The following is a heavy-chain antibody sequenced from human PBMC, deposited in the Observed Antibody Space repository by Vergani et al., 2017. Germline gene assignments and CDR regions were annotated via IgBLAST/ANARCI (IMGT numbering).Heavy chain of an antibody. D-gene: IGHD6-13*01. V-gene: IGHV4-61*02. CDR1: GGPFSSVSYS. J-gene: IGHJ6*04. Sequence: QVQLPESGPGLVKPSQPRSPTCPVSGGPFSSVSYSWSRIRQPAGKGLEWIGGVYTSGGTNYNPSLKSRVTIPVDTSKNQFSLKLGSVTAAATAVYYCARDGLGTRYGSLDVWGEGTTVTVSS. CDR2: VYTSGGT. CDR3: ARDGLGTRYGSLDV.